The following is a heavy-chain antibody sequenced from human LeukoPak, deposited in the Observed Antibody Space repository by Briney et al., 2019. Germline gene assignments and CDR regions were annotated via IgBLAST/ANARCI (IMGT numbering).Heavy chain of an antibody. D-gene: IGHD1-26*01. CDR1: GFTVSSNY. Sequence: GGSLRLSCAASGFTVSSNYMSWVRQAPGKGLEWVSVIYSGGSTYYADSVKGRLTISRDNSKNTLYLQMNSLRAEDTAVYYCAKDGGWELLTFDYWGQGTLVTVSS. CDR3: AKDGGWELLTFDY. J-gene: IGHJ4*02. CDR2: IYSGGST. V-gene: IGHV3-53*05.